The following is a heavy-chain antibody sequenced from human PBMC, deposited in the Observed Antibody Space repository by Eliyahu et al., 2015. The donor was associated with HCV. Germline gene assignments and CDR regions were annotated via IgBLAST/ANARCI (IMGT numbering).Heavy chain of an antibody. J-gene: IGHJ3*01. CDR3: ARHGDQLPEDAFEF. D-gene: IGHD4-17*01. CDR2: VSPILEMV. Sequence: QVQLVQSGAEVKKPGSSVKVSCEASGGTSSVYSIHWLRQAPGQGLEWVGRVSPILEMVTYAQKFQGRISISADKSSIITDRFPSTVYLELSSLRSDDTAVYYCARHGDQLPEDAFEFWGLGTMVTVSS. V-gene: IGHV1-69*02. CDR1: GGTSSVYS.